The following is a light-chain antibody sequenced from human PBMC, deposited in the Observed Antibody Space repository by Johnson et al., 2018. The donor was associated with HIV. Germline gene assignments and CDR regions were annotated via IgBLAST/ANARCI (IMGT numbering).Light chain of an antibody. J-gene: IGLJ1*01. CDR3: GIWDASLRPLYV. CDR1: ISNIESYF. CDR2: EDN. V-gene: IGLV1-51*02. Sequence: QSVLTQPPSVSAAPGQRVNISCSGNISNIESYFVSWYQQLPGAAPTLLIYEDNKRPSGIPDRFSGSKSGATATLGITGLQTGDEADYYCGIWDASLRPLYVFGTGTTITVL.